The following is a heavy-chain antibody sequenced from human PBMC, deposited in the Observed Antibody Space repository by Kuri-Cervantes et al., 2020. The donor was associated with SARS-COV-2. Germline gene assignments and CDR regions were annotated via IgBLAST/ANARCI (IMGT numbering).Heavy chain of an antibody. CDR1: GGSISSYY. Sequence: SETLSLTCTVSGGSISSYYWSWIRQPPGKGLEWIGYISYSGNTNYNPSLKSRVTISVDTSKNQFSLELDSVTAADTAVYYCARESNYSHYYGTEVWGQGTTVTVSS. J-gene: IGHJ6*02. V-gene: IGHV4-59*01. CDR2: ISYSGNT. CDR3: ARESNYSHYYGTEV.